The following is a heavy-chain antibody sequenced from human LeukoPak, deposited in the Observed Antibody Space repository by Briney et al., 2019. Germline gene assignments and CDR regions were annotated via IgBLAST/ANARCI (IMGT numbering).Heavy chain of an antibody. CDR3: ARDRLLEDRDYNSYYYMDV. J-gene: IGHJ6*03. CDR1: GFTFSSYS. D-gene: IGHD1-1*01. CDR2: ISSSSSYI. Sequence: GGSLRLSCAASGFTFSSYSMNWVRQAPGKGLEWVSSISSSSSYIKYADSVKGRFTISRDNAKNSLSLQMNSLRAEDTAVYYCARDRLLEDRDYNSYYYMDVWGIGTTVTVSS. V-gene: IGHV3-21*01.